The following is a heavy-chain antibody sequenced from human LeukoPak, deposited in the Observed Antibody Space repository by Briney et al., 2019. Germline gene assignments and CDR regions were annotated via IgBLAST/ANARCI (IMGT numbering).Heavy chain of an antibody. J-gene: IGHJ3*02. V-gene: IGHV3-23*01. CDR3: ARERDAYKWNNAFDI. D-gene: IGHD1-1*01. CDR2: ISGSGGSS. Sequence: PGRSLRLSCAASGFTFSNYAMSWVRQAPGKGLEWFSGISGSGGSSFSVDSVKSRFTISRDNSKNTLHLQMNSLRAEDTAVYYCARERDAYKWNNAFDIWGQGTMVAVS. CDR1: GFTFSNYA.